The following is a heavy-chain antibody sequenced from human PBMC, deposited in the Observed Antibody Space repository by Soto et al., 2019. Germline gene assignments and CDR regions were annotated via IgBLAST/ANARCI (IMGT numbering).Heavy chain of an antibody. J-gene: IGHJ6*03. V-gene: IGHV1-18*01. CDR1: GYTFTNYG. CDR3: ARVRQLVVYFYYYMDV. Sequence: QVQLLQSGAEVKKPGASVKVSCKASGYTFTNYGITWVRQAPGQGLEWMGWISAYNGNTHYTPRLQGRVTMTTDTSTSTAYMELRGLRSDDTAVYYCARVRQLVVYFYYYMDVWGKGTTVTVSS. D-gene: IGHD6-6*01. CDR2: ISAYNGNT.